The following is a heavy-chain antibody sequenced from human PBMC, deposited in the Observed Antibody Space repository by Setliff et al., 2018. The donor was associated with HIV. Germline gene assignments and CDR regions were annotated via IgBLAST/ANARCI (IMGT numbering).Heavy chain of an antibody. CDR3: ARGYYDSSGYYVT. D-gene: IGHD3-22*01. CDR2: IIPIFGTA. J-gene: IGHJ4*02. CDR1: GGTFSSYA. Sequence: SVKVSCKASGGTFSSYAISWVRQAPGQGLEWMGGIIPIFGTANYAQKFQGRVTITRNTSISTAYMELSSLRSEDTAVYYCARGYYDSSGYYVTWGQGSLVTVSS. V-gene: IGHV1-69*05.